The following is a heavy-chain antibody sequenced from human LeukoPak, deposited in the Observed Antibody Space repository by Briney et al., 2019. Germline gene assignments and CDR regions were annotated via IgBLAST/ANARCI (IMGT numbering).Heavy chain of an antibody. CDR1: GFTFSNYW. J-gene: IGHJ4*02. CDR2: INPGGSST. CDR3: ARSDQADDY. D-gene: IGHD2-2*01. Sequence: GGSLRLSCAASGFTFSNYWMHWVRQVPGKGLVWVSRINPGGSSTTYADSVKGRFTISRDNAKNTLYLQMNSLRAEDTAVYYCARSDQADDYWGQGTLVTVSS. V-gene: IGHV3-74*01.